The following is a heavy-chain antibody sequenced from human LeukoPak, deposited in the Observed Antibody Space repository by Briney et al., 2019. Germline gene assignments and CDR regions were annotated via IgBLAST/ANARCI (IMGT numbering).Heavy chain of an antibody. D-gene: IGHD2-2*01. CDR1: GFTVSSNY. J-gene: IGHJ4*02. V-gene: IGHV3-66*02. CDR3: ANVLGYCSSTSCPPGY. Sequence: ETGGSLRLSCAASGFTVSSNYMSWVRQAPGKGLEWVSVIYSGGSTYYADSVKGRFTISRDNSKNTLYLQMNSLRAEDTAVYYCANVLGYCSSTSCPPGYWGQGTLVTVSS. CDR2: IYSGGST.